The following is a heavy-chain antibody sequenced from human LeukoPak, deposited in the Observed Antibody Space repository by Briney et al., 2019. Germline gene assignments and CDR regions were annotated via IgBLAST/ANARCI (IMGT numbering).Heavy chain of an antibody. CDR3: AKDRDLTVPALPGY. CDR1: GFTFSSYA. Sequence: GGSLRLSCAASGFTFSSYAMHWVRQAPGKGLEYVSAISSNGGSTYYADSVKGRFTISRDNSKNTLYLQMNSLRAEDTAVYYCAKDRDLTVPALPGYWGQGTLVTVSS. J-gene: IGHJ4*02. D-gene: IGHD2-2*01. V-gene: IGHV3-64*04. CDR2: ISSNGGST.